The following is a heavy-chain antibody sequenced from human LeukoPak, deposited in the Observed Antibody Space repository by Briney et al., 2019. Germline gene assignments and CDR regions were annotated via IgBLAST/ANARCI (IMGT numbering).Heavy chain of an antibody. J-gene: IGHJ6*04. CDR2: INTEGSST. CDR3: AAPGDV. D-gene: IGHD1-14*01. Sequence: GGSLRLSCAASGFTFRTYWMHWVRHAPGKGLMWVSRINTEGSSTSYADSVKGRFTISRDNAKNTLYLQMNSLRAEDTAVYYCAAPGDVWGKGTTVTVPS. V-gene: IGHV3-74*01. CDR1: GFTFRTYW.